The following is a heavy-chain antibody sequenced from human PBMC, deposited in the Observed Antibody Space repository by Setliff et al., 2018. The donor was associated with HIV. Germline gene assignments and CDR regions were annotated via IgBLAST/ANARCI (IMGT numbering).Heavy chain of an antibody. Sequence: ASVKVSCKASGYIFTSYGISWVRQAPGQGLEWMGWISTYNGNINYAQKFQGRVTMTTDTSTSTAYMELRSLRSDDTAVYYCARVATTVMSLGDYYYYMDVWGKGTLVTVSS. CDR3: ARVATTVMSLGDYYYYMDV. J-gene: IGHJ6*03. CDR1: GYIFTSYG. V-gene: IGHV1-18*01. D-gene: IGHD4-17*01. CDR2: ISTYNGNI.